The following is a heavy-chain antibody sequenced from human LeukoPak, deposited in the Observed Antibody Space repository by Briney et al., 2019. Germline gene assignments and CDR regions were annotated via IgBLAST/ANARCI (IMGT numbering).Heavy chain of an antibody. V-gene: IGHV1-2*02. CDR3: ARLLFGELLHYYFDY. J-gene: IGHJ4*02. Sequence: GASVKVSCKASGYTFTGYYMHWVRQAPGQGLEWMGWINPNSGGTNYAQKFQGRVTMTRDTSISTAYMELSRLRSDDTAVYYCARLLFGELLHYYFDYWGQGTLVTVSS. D-gene: IGHD3-10*02. CDR1: GYTFTGYY. CDR2: INPNSGGT.